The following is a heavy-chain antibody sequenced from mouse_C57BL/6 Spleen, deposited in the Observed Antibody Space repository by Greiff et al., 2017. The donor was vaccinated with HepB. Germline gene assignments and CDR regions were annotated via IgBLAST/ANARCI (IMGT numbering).Heavy chain of an antibody. V-gene: IGHV14-4*01. J-gene: IGHJ2*01. CDR3: TRIVTTGNDY. CDR1: GFNIKDDY. Sequence: VQLQQSGAELVRPGASVKLSCTASGFNIKDDYMHWVKQRPEQGLEWIGWIDPENGDTEYASKFQGKATITADTSSNTAYLQLSSLTSEDTAVYYFTRIVTTGNDYWGQGTTLTVSS. D-gene: IGHD2-5*01. CDR2: IDPENGDT.